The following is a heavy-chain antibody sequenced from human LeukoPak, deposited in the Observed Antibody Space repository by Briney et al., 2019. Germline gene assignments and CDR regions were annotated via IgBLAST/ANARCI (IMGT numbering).Heavy chain of an antibody. CDR2: IEQDGSEK. Sequence: TGGSLRLSCAASGFSFTTSWMSWVRQAPGKGLEWVASIEQDGSEKYYVDSVKGRFTISRDNAKNSLFLQMNSLRAEDTAVYYCAGEDLRRYMDVWGKGTTVTVSS. J-gene: IGHJ6*03. CDR1: GFSFTTSW. CDR3: AGEDLRRYMDV. V-gene: IGHV3-7*01.